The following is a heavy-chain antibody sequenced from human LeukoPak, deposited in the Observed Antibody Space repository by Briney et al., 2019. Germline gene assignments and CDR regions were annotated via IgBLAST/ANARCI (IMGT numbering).Heavy chain of an antibody. V-gene: IGHV3-11*01. CDR2: ICDSGRTV. Sequence: GGSLRLSCAASGFTFSDYYMSWLCQAPGMVLEWMAYICDSGRTVYYADSVKGRFTISRDNAKNSVYLQMNNLRAEDTAVYYCARDRLGDYDHSGYYDKWGQGTLVTVSS. CDR1: GFTFSDYY. D-gene: IGHD3-22*01. CDR3: ARDRLGDYDHSGYYDK. J-gene: IGHJ4*02.